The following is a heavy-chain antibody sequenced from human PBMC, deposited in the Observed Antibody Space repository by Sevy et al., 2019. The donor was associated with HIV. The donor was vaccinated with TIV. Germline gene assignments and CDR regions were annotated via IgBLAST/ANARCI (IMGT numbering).Heavy chain of an antibody. J-gene: IGHJ4*02. CDR1: GFNFNIYS. CDR2: LSFGCGKI. V-gene: IGHV3-23*01. D-gene: IGHD2-8*01. Sequence: GGSLRLSCAVSGFNFNIYSMSWVRQAPGKGLEWVSTLSFGCGKINYADSVKGRFIISRDDSKNTLYLQMNSLSAEDTAVYFCAGEGCTRPHDYWGQGTLVTVSS. CDR3: AGEGCTRPHDY.